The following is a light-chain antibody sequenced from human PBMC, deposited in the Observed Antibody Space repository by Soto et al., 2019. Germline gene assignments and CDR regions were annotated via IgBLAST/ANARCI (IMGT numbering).Light chain of an antibody. CDR2: KAS. J-gene: IGKJ1*01. V-gene: IGKV1-5*03. Sequence: DIPMTQSPSTLSASVGDRVTITCRASQSISSWFAWYQQKPGKAPKLLIYKASSLESGVPSRFSGSGSGTEFTLTISSLQPDDFATYYCQQYNSYWSFGRGTKVEIK. CDR1: QSISSW. CDR3: QQYNSYWS.